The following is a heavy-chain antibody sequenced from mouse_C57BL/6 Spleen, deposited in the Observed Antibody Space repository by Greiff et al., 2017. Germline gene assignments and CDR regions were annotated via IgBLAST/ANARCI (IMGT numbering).Heavy chain of an antibody. CDR3: ARGDGYYGNYDAMDY. J-gene: IGHJ4*01. CDR1: GYSITSGYY. V-gene: IGHV3-6*01. D-gene: IGHD2-3*01. CDR2: ISYDGST. Sequence: DVQLQESGPGLVKPSQSLSLTCSVTGYSITSGYYWNWIRQFPGNKLEWMGYISYDGSTTYNPSLQNRISITRDTSKNQFFLKLNSETTEDTATYYGARGDGYYGNYDAMDYWGQGTSGTVSA.